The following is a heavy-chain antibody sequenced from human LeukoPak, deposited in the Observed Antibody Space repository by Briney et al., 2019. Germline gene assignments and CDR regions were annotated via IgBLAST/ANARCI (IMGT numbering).Heavy chain of an antibody. CDR3: ARSSGQLPNGLFFDS. D-gene: IGHD2-2*01. CDR1: GFTFSDYY. Sequence: PGRSLRLSCAASGFTFSDYYMSWIRQAPGKGLEWVSYISSSGSYTNYADSVKGRFTISRDNAKNSLYLQMNSLRAEDTAVYYCARSSGQLPNGLFFDSWGQGTLVTVSS. CDR2: ISSSGSYT. V-gene: IGHV3-11*06. J-gene: IGHJ4*02.